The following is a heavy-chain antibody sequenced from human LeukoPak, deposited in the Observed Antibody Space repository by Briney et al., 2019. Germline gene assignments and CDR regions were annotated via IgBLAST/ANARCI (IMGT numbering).Heavy chain of an antibody. CDR3: ARADYYDSSGYTAPDY. CDR1: GYTFTGYY. V-gene: IGHV1-2*02. Sequence: ASVKVSCKASGYTFTGYYMHWVRQAPGQGLEWMGWINPNSGGTNYAQKFQGRVTMTRDTSISTAYMELSRLRSDDTAVYYCARADYYDSSGYTAPDYWGQGTLVTVFS. J-gene: IGHJ4*02. D-gene: IGHD3-22*01. CDR2: INPNSGGT.